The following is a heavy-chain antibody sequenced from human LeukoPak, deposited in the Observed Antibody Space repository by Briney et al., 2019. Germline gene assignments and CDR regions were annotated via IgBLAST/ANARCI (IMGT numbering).Heavy chain of an antibody. CDR3: ARSFYYDSSGYYYSNWFDP. J-gene: IGHJ5*02. V-gene: IGHV3-48*04. CDR1: EFIVSRYS. D-gene: IGHD3-22*01. Sequence: GGSLRLSCAASEFIVSRYSMSWVRQAPGKGLEWVSYISSSSTTIFYADSVKGRFTISRDNAKNSLYLQMNSLRAEDTAVYYCARSFYYDSSGYYYSNWFDPWGQGTLVTVSS. CDR2: ISSSSTTI.